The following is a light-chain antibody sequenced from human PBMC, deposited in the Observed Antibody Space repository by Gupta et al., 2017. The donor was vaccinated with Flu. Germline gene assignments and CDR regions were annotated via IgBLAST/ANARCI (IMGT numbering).Light chain of an antibody. J-gene: IGLJ3*02. V-gene: IGLV1-44*01. CDR3: AAWDDSLNGV. CDR2: SNN. Sequence: QSVLTQPPSASGTPGQRVTISCSGSSSTIGSNTVNWYQQPPGTAPKLLIYSNNKRPAGVPDRFSGSKSGTAASLAISGLQAEDEADYYCAAWDDSLNGVFGGGTKLTVL. CDR1: SSTIGSNT.